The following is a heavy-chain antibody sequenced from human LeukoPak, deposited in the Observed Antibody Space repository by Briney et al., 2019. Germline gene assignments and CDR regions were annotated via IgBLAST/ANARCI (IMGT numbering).Heavy chain of an antibody. D-gene: IGHD2/OR15-2a*01. V-gene: IGHV3-33*01. Sequence: GRSLRLSCVASGFTFSGHGMHWVRQAPGKGLEWVAVIWHDGSKEYHADSVKGRFTVSRDDSRNTLYLQMNSLRAEDTAVYYCARDPSSTLDYWGQGTLVTVSS. CDR1: GFTFSGHG. J-gene: IGHJ4*02. CDR3: ARDPSSTLDY. CDR2: IWHDGSKE.